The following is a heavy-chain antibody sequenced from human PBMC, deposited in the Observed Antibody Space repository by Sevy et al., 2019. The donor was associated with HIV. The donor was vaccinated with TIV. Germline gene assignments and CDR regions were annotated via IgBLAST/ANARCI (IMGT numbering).Heavy chain of an antibody. CDR1: GYTFTSYG. Sequence: ASVKVSCKASGYTFTSYGISWVRQAPGQGPEWMGWISAYNGNTNYAQKLQGRVTMTTDTSTSTAYMELRSLRSDDTAVYYCARPHTIFGVVSSYYGMDVWGQGTTVTVSS. CDR2: ISAYNGNT. D-gene: IGHD3-3*01. J-gene: IGHJ6*02. CDR3: ARPHTIFGVVSSYYGMDV. V-gene: IGHV1-18*01.